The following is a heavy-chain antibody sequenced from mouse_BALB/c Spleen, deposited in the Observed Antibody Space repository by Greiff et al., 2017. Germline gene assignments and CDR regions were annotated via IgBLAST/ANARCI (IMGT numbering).Heavy chain of an antibody. CDR2: INSNGGST. CDR1: GFTFSSYG. J-gene: IGHJ4*01. V-gene: IGHV5-6-3*01. D-gene: IGHD1-1*01. CDR3: ARNRYYGAMDY. Sequence: EVQLVESGGGLVQPGGSLKLSCAASGFTFSSYGMSWVRQTPDKRLEWVATINSNGGSTYYPDSVKGRFTISRDNAKSTLYLQMSSLKSEDTAMYYCARNRYYGAMDYWGQGTSVTVSS.